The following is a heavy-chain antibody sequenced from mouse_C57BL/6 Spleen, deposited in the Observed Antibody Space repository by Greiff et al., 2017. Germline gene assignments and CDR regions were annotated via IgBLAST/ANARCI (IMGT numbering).Heavy chain of an antibody. CDR1: GYTFTSYW. J-gene: IGHJ1*03. D-gene: IGHD2-1*01. V-gene: IGHV1-53*01. Sequence: QVHVKQPGTELVKPGASVKLSCKASGYTFTSYWMHWVKQRPGQGLEWIGNINPSNGGTNYNEKFKSKATLTVDKSSSTAYMQLSSLTAEDSAVYYCARGYYGNFYWYFDVWGTGTTVTVSS. CDR2: INPSNGGT. CDR3: ARGYYGNFYWYFDV.